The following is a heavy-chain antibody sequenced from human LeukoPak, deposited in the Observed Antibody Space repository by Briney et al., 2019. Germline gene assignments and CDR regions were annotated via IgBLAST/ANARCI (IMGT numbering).Heavy chain of an antibody. J-gene: IGHJ3*01. CDR3: ARWGDGDVFDL. CDR1: GYSFTTHW. CDR2: IYPDDSDT. V-gene: IGHV5-51*01. D-gene: IGHD2-21*02. Sequence: GESLKIFCKGSGYSFTTHWIGWVRQMPGKGLEWMGIIYPDDSDTRYSPSFQGQVTISADKSINTAYLQWSSLKASDTAMYYCARWGDGDVFDLWGQGTMVTVSS.